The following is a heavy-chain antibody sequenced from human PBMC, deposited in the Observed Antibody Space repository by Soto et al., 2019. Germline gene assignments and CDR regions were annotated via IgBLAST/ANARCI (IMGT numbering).Heavy chain of an antibody. Sequence: QVQLQESGPGLVKPSETLSLTCTVSGGSISSGGYYWSWIRQPPGKGLEWIGYIYYSGSTSYNPSLKSRVTISVDTSKNQFSLKLSSVTAADTAVHYCARAARRGYSYGSIDYWGQGTLVTVSS. CDR3: ARAARRGYSYGSIDY. V-gene: IGHV4-61*08. CDR2: IYYSGST. D-gene: IGHD5-18*01. CDR1: GGSISSGGYY. J-gene: IGHJ4*02.